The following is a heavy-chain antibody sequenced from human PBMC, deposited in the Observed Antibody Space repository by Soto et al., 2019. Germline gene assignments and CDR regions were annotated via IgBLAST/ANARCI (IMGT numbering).Heavy chain of an antibody. CDR1: GGSISSGGYY. D-gene: IGHD3-3*01. Sequence: QVQLQESGPGLVKPSQTLSLPCTVSGGSISSGGYYWSWIRQHPGKGLEWIGFIYYSGNTHYNPSLRSRATISVDTSKDQFSLKLSSVTAADTAVYYCARLPLTTIKVTVLGTYYYYMDVWGKGTTVTVSS. CDR3: ARLPLTTIKVTVLGTYYYYMDV. J-gene: IGHJ6*03. V-gene: IGHV4-31*03. CDR2: IYYSGNT.